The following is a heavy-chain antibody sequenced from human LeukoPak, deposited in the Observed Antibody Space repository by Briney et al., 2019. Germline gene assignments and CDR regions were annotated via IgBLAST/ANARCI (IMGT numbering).Heavy chain of an antibody. Sequence: SETLSLTCAVYGGSFSGYYWSWIRQPPGKGLEWIGEINHSGSTNCNPSLKSRVTISVDTSKNQFSLKLSSVTAADTAVYYCARGPYEGWFDPWGQGTLVTVSS. CDR2: INHSGST. CDR1: GGSFSGYY. J-gene: IGHJ5*02. D-gene: IGHD3-22*01. CDR3: ARGPYEGWFDP. V-gene: IGHV4-34*01.